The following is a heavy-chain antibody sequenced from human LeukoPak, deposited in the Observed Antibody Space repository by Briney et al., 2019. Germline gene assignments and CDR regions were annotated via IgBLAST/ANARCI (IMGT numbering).Heavy chain of an antibody. CDR2: IYHSGST. CDR1: GYSISSGYY. V-gene: IGHV4-38-2*02. CDR3: ARVRTMIVVVLDY. J-gene: IGHJ4*02. Sequence: PSETLSLTCTVSGYSISSGYYWGWIRQPPGKGLEGIVSIYHSGSTYYNPSLKSRVTISVDTAKNQFSLKLSSVTAADTAVYYCARVRTMIVVVLDYWGQGTLVTVSS. D-gene: IGHD3-22*01.